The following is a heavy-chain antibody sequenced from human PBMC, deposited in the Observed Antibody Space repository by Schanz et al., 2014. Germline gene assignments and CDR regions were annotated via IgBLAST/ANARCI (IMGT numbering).Heavy chain of an antibody. J-gene: IGHJ2*01. CDR2: INPNSGGT. Sequence: QVQLVQSGAEVKKPGASVKVSCKASGYTFTGYYMHWVRQAPGQGLEWLGWINPNSGGTNYAQKFKGGVTMTRDTSMRSAYMELSRMRSDDPAVYYCARAGKVCEYSSLSPIWYFDLWGRGPLVTVSS. CDR1: GYTFTGYY. D-gene: IGHD6-6*01. CDR3: ARAGKVCEYSSLSPIWYFDL. V-gene: IGHV1-2*02.